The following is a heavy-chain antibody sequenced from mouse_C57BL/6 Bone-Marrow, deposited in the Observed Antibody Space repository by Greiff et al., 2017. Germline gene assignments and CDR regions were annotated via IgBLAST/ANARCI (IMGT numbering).Heavy chain of an antibody. CDR3: AIGAQLRLPYYAMDY. CDR1: GYTFTSYW. V-gene: IGHV1-74*01. Sequence: QVQLKQPGAELVKPGASVKVSCKASGYTFTSYWMHWVKQRPGQGLEWIGRIHPSDSDTNYNQKFKGKATLTVDKSSSTAYMQLSSLTSEDSAVYDCAIGAQLRLPYYAMDYWGQGTSVTVSS. D-gene: IGHD3-1*01. J-gene: IGHJ4*01. CDR2: IHPSDSDT.